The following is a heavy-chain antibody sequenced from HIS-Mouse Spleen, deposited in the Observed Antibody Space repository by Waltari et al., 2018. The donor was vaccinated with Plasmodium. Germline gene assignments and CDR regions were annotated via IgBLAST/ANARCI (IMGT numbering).Heavy chain of an antibody. D-gene: IGHD3-9*01. V-gene: IGHV3-21*01. CDR2: IMSSSSYI. CDR3: AREDILTGYYNDYWYFDL. CDR1: GFTFSYYR. J-gene: IGHJ2*01. Sequence: EVQLVESGGGLVKPGGSLRLSCAASGFTFSYYRMNWVSQAPGKGLEWVSSIMSSSSYIYYADSVKGRFTISRDNAKNSLYLQMNSLRAEDTAVYYCAREDILTGYYNDYWYFDLWGRGSLVTVSS.